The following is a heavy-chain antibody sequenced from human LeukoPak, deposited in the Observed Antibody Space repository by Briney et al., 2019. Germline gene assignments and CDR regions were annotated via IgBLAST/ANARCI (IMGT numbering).Heavy chain of an antibody. D-gene: IGHD2-2*01. Sequence: GGSLRLSCAASGFTFSSYAMSWVRQAPGKGLEWVSAISGSGGSTYYADSVKGRFTISRDNSKNTLYLQMNSLRAEDTAVYYCAKGMDEYQLLSVFDYWGQGTLVTVSS. CDR1: GFTFSSYA. J-gene: IGHJ4*02. CDR2: ISGSGGST. CDR3: AKGMDEYQLLSVFDY. V-gene: IGHV3-23*01.